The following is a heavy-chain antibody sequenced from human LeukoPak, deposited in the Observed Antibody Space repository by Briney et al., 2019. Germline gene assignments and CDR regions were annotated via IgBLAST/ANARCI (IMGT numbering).Heavy chain of an antibody. CDR1: GFTFRNYA. Sequence: PGGSLRLSCTATGFTFRNYAMAWVRQAPGKGLEWVSSISHSGGAPLYADSVKGRFSISRDNSKNTLYLQMNSLRAEDTAVYYCAKDRGIISDYWGQGTLVTVSS. J-gene: IGHJ4*02. D-gene: IGHD3-10*01. CDR2: ISHSGGAP. V-gene: IGHV3-23*01. CDR3: AKDRGIISDY.